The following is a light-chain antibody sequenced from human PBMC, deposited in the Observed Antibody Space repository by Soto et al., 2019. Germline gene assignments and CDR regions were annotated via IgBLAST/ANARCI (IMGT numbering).Light chain of an antibody. CDR3: LQDFHFPLS. Sequence: AIQMTQSPSSLSASVGDRVTITCRASQGIGNDLAWYQQKPGKAPKLLIYAASTLQSGVPSRFSGNGSGTDFTLGISSLQPGDLASYYCLQDFHFPLSFGGGTKVEIK. J-gene: IGKJ4*01. CDR1: QGIGND. CDR2: AAS. V-gene: IGKV1-6*02.